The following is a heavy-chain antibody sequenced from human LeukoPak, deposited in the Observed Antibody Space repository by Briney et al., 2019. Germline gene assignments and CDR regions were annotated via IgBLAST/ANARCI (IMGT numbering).Heavy chain of an antibody. Sequence: GGSLRLSCAASGFTFSTFAMNWVRQAPGKGLEWVSSIRNSGNTYYADSVKGRFTISRDNSKNTLYLQMSSLRDEDTAVYYCAKDACNSPGCFGAFDLWGQGTTVTVSS. CDR2: IRNSGNT. CDR3: AKDACNSPGCFGAFDL. CDR1: GFTFSTFA. J-gene: IGHJ3*01. V-gene: IGHV3-23*01. D-gene: IGHD2-2*01.